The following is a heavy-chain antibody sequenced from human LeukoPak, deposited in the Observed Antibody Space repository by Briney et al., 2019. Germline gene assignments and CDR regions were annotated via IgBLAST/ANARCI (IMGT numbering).Heavy chain of an antibody. Sequence: ASVKVPCKASGYTFFSYGISWVRQAPGQGLEWMGWISAYNGNTIYAQKLRGRVTITTDTSTSTAYMDLRSLRSDDTAVYYCARSLGATGDYWGQGTLVTVSS. D-gene: IGHD1-26*01. J-gene: IGHJ4*02. CDR2: ISAYNGNT. V-gene: IGHV1-18*01. CDR3: ARSLGATGDY. CDR1: GYTFFSYG.